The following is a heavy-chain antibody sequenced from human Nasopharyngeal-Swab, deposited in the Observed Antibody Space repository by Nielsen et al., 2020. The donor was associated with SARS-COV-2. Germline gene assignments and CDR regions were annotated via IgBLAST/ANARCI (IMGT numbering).Heavy chain of an antibody. D-gene: IGHD2-15*01. CDR3: ARHSMVAYSMDV. V-gene: IGHV3-48*02. J-gene: IGHJ6*02. CDR2: ISGGSRAI. Sequence: WIGQRPGKGLEWVSYISGGSRAIYYADSVTGRFTISRDNGKNSLYLQMSSLRDEDTAVYYGARHSMVAYSMDVWGQGTTVTVSS.